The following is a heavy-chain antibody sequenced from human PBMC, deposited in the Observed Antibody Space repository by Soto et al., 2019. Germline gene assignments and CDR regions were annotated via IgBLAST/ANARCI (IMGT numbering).Heavy chain of an antibody. CDR2: IYYSGST. CDR3: ARTARYFHPPNYYYYGMDV. Sequence: KPSETLSLTCTVSGGSISSYYWSWIRQPPGKGLEWIGYIYYSGSTNYNPSLKSRVTISVDTSKNQFSLKLSSVTAADTAVYYCARTARYFHPPNYYYYGMDVWGQGTTVTVSS. J-gene: IGHJ6*02. D-gene: IGHD3-9*01. V-gene: IGHV4-59*01. CDR1: GGSISSYY.